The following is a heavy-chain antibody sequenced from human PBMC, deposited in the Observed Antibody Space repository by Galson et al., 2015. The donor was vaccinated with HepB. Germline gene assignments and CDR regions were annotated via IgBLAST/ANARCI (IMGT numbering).Heavy chain of an antibody. CDR2: LRTDTENR. Sequence: SVKVSCKASGYSFTSYGITWVRQAPGQGLEWMGWLRTDTENRNYAPKFQGRVTITKDTSTGTAYMELRSLRSDDTAVYFCARGKFYYGAAMDAWGQGTLVTVSS. CDR1: GYSFTSYG. J-gene: IGHJ5*02. V-gene: IGHV1-18*01. D-gene: IGHD3-10*01. CDR3: ARGKFYYGAAMDA.